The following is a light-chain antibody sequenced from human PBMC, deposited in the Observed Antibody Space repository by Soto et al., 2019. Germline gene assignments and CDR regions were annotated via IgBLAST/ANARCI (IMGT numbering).Light chain of an antibody. Sequence: DIQMTQSPSSLSASVGDRVTITCRASQGISNFLAWYQQRPGKVPKVLIYAASTLQSGVPSRFSGSGSGTDFTLTISSLQPEDVATYYCQQYNSAPPLTFGGGTKVEIK. J-gene: IGKJ4*01. V-gene: IGKV1-27*01. CDR2: AAS. CDR3: QQYNSAPPLT. CDR1: QGISNF.